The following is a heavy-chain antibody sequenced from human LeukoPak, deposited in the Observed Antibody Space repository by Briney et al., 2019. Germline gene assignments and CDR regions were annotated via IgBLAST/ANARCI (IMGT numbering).Heavy chain of an antibody. V-gene: IGHV4-39*01. D-gene: IGHD5-24*01. CDR3: ARHDSRGGPTMGAFDS. Sequence: PSETLSLTCAVSGDSISSTSHHWGWIRQSPGKGLEWIGSIYNGRTTYYNPSLNSRVTISVLTSKNQFSLQLNSVTAADTAVYYCARHDSRGGPTMGAFDSWGQGSLVAVSS. CDR2: IYNGRTT. CDR1: GDSISSTSHH. J-gene: IGHJ4*02.